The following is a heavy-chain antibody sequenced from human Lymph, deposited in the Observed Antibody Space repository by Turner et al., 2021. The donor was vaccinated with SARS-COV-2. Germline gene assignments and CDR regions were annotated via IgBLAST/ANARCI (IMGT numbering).Heavy chain of an antibody. CDR2: INPISGGT. D-gene: IGHD6-19*01. V-gene: IGHV1-2*02. CDR3: ARSLGYSSGWYGDAFDI. CDR1: GYTFTGYY. Sequence: QVQLVQSGAEVKKPGASVKVSCTASGYTFTGYYVHWVRQAPGQGLEWMGWINPISGGTDYAQNFQGRVTMTRDTSISTAYMELSRLSSDDTAVYYCARSLGYSSGWYGDAFDIWGLGTMVTVSS. J-gene: IGHJ3*02.